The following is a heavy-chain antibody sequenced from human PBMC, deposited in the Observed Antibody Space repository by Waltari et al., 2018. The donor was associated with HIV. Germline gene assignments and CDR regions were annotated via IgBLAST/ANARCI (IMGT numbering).Heavy chain of an antibody. CDR1: GFSLNTFGMR. D-gene: IGHD6-19*01. V-gene: IGHV2-70*04. J-gene: IGHJ4*02. CDR3: VRYSKQGGGWYFFDY. Sequence: QVTLEESGPALVQRTQTLPLTCTLSGFSLNTFGMRVNWIRQSPGTALEWLARIDWDDDKFYSRSLRTRLSISKDTSRNQVVLTMTDMDSVDTATYYCVRYSKQGGGWYFFDYWGQGAQVTVSS. CDR2: IDWDDDK.